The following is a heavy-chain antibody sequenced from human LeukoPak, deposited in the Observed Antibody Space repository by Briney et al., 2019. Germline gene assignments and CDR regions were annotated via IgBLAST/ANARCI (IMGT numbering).Heavy chain of an antibody. V-gene: IGHV4-34*01. CDR3: ARTDYYGSGSYQAGRPPPRYSLPPHYYYYGMDV. CDR1: GGSFSGYS. CDR2: INHSGST. D-gene: IGHD3-10*01. J-gene: IGHJ6*04. Sequence: SGTLSLTCAVYGGSFSGYSWSWIRQPPGKGLEWIGEINHSGSTNYNPSLKSRVTISGDTSKNQFSLKLSPVTAADTDVYYCARTDYYGSGSYQAGRPPPRYSLPPHYYYYGMDVWGKGTTVTVSS.